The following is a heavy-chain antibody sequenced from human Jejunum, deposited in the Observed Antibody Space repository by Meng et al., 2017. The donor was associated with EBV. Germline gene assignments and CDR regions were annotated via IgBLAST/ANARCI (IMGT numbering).Heavy chain of an antibody. V-gene: IGHV4-39*01. CDR1: XXSISSSSYY. CDR3: GRPSWRYGAGTFSYYFDY. J-gene: IGHJ4*02. CDR2: MYYVGSS. Sequence: QLQLQESGPGLVKPSETLSLTGSXPXXSISSSSYYWGWIRQPPGKGLEWIGMYYVGSSYYNPSLKSRVTISVDTSKNQFSLRVSSVTAADTAVYYCGRPSWRYGAGTFSYYFDYWGQGALVTVSS. D-gene: IGHD4/OR15-4a*01.